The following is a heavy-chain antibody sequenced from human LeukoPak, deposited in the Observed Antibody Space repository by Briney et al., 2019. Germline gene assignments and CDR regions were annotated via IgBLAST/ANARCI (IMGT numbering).Heavy chain of an antibody. CDR2: ISGSGGST. V-gene: IGHV3-23*01. CDR3: ARDRGYSGYDPFDY. CDR1: GFTFSTYC. Sequence: GGSLRLSCAASGFTFSTYCMSWVRQAPGKGLEWVSAISGSGGSTYYADSVKGRFTISRDNSKNTLYLQMNSLRAEDTAVYYCARDRGYSGYDPFDYWGQGTLVTVSS. D-gene: IGHD5-12*01. J-gene: IGHJ4*02.